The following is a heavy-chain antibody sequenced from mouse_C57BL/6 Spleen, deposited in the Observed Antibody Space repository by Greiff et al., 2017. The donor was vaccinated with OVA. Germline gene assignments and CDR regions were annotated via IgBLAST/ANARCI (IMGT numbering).Heavy chain of an antibody. D-gene: IGHD1-1*02. CDR1: GYTFTSYW. CDR2: IDPSDSYT. Sequence: QVQLKQPGAELVMPGASVKLSCKASGYTFTSYWMHWVKQRPGQGLEWIGEIDPSDSYTNYNQKFKGKSTLTVDKSSSTAYMQLSSLTSEDSAVYYCARDGSYWGQGTTLTVSS. CDR3: ARDGSY. V-gene: IGHV1-69*01. J-gene: IGHJ2*01.